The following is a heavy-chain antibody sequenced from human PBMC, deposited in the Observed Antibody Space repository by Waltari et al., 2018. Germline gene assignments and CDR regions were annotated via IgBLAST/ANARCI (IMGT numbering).Heavy chain of an antibody. CDR2: IWYEGSKK. CDR1: GFTFSSYG. CDR3: ARDSSGDDGFDI. J-gene: IGHJ3*02. Sequence: QVQLVESGGGVVQPGRSLRLSCAASGFTFSSYGMHWVRQAPGKGLGWVAGIWYEGSKKYYADSVKGRFTIYRDNSKNTLYLQMNRLRAEDTAGYYCARDSSGDDGFDIWGQGTMVTVSS. D-gene: IGHD3-22*01. V-gene: IGHV3-33*01.